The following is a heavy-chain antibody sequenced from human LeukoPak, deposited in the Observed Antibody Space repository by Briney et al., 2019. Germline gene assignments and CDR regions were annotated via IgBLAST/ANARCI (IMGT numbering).Heavy chain of an antibody. J-gene: IGHJ5*02. D-gene: IGHD2-15*01. Sequence: GRSLRLSCAASGFTFSTYGMHWVRQAPGKGLEWVAVIWYDGSNKYYADSVKGRFTISRDNSKNTLYLQMNSLRAEDTAVYYCARDPRYCSGGSCHRHGFDPWGQGTLVTVSS. CDR2: IWYDGSNK. V-gene: IGHV3-33*08. CDR1: GFTFSTYG. CDR3: ARDPRYCSGGSCHRHGFDP.